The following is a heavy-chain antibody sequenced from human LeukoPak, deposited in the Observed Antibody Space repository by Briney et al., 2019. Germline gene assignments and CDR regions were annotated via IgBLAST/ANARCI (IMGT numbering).Heavy chain of an antibody. D-gene: IGHD3-22*01. J-gene: IGHJ4*02. CDR3: ASKRLFRWYFDY. CDR1: GASISGSGYY. CDR2: IYHTGST. Sequence: SETLSHTCAVSGASISGSGYYWGWIRQPPGMELQWIGNIYHTGSTYYNASLQSRVTISVDTSKNQFSLKLSSVTAADTAVYYCASKRLFRWYFDYWGQGTLVTVSS. V-gene: IGHV4-39*01.